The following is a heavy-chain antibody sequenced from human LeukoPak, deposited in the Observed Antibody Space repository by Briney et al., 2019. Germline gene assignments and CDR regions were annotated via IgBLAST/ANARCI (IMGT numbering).Heavy chain of an antibody. J-gene: IGHJ4*02. Sequence: GGSLRLSCAASGFTFSSYWMHWVRQAPGKWLVWVSRINSDGSSTSYADSVRGRFSISRDNGKNTLYLQMNSLRAEDTAVYYCARGLSGYASSLGYWGQGTLVTVSS. D-gene: IGHD6-6*01. V-gene: IGHV3-74*01. CDR3: ARGLSGYASSLGY. CDR1: GFTFSSYW. CDR2: INSDGSST.